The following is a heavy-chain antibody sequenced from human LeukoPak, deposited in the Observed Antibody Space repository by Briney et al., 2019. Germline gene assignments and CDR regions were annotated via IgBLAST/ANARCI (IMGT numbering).Heavy chain of an antibody. Sequence: ASVKVSCKASGYTFTSYGISWVRQAPGQGLEWMGWISAYNGNTNYAQKLQGRVTMTTDTSTSTAYMELRSLRSDDTAVYYCARSLGMLEAGVLLDDGGFQHWGQGTLVTVSS. D-gene: IGHD3-10*01. CDR3: ARSLGMLEAGVLLDDGGFQH. J-gene: IGHJ1*01. CDR2: ISAYNGNT. CDR1: GYTFTSYG. V-gene: IGHV1-18*01.